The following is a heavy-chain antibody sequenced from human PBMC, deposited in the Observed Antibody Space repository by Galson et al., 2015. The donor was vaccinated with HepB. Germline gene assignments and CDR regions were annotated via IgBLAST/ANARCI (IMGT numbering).Heavy chain of an antibody. D-gene: IGHD3-22*01. CDR3: ATAGAWLQLER. Sequence: SLRLSCAASGFTFRTSWMTWVRQGPGRGLEWVANINADGSDEFYVDSVKDRFTISRDNAKNSLYLQMNSLRAEDTGVYDCATAGAWLQLERWGQATIVSVSS. V-gene: IGHV3-7*01. CDR1: GFTFRTSW. J-gene: IGHJ5*02. CDR2: INADGSDE.